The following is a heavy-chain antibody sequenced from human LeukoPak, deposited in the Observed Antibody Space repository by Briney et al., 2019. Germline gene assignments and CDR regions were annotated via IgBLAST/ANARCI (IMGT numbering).Heavy chain of an antibody. CDR1: GFTFSSYG. CDR2: ISYDGSNK. CDR3: AKDASSMPVDV. Sequence: GGSLRLSCAASGFTFSSYGMHWVRQAPGKGLEWVAVISYDGSNKYYADSVKGRFTISRDNSKNTLYLQMNSLRAEDTAVYYCAKDASSMPVDVWGKGTTVTVSS. V-gene: IGHV3-30*18. D-gene: IGHD6-13*01. J-gene: IGHJ6*04.